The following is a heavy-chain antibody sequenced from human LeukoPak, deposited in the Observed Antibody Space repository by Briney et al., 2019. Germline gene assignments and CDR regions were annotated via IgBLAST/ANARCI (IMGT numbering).Heavy chain of an antibody. Sequence: PGGSLRLSCAASGFTFSSYAMSWVRQAPGKGLEWVSAISGSGGSTYYADSVKGRFTISRDNSKNTLYLHMNSLRAEDTAVYYCAHGSMYQLDYWGQGTLVTVSS. D-gene: IGHD2-2*01. CDR3: AHGSMYQLDY. CDR1: GFTFSSYA. CDR2: ISGSGGST. J-gene: IGHJ4*02. V-gene: IGHV3-23*01.